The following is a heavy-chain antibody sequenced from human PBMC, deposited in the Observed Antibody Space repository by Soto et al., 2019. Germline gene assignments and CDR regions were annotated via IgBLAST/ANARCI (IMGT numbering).Heavy chain of an antibody. CDR3: ARGLEMATITNYYYGMDV. CDR1: GGTFSSYA. J-gene: IGHJ6*02. Sequence: QVQLVQSGAEVKKPGSSVKVSCKASGGTFSSYAISWVRQAPGQGLEWMGGIIPIFGTANYAQKFQGRVTITADESTSTAYMELSSLRSEDTVVYYCARGLEMATITNYYYGMDVWGQGTTVTVSS. V-gene: IGHV1-69*12. CDR2: IIPIFGTA. D-gene: IGHD5-12*01.